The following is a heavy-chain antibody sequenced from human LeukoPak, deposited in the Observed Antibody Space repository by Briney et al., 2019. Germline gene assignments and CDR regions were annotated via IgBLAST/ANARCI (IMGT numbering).Heavy chain of an antibody. CDR1: GFTFSTYG. CDR3: ARSARYYYGSGSYAGAFDI. CDR2: IWPNGSNK. J-gene: IGHJ3*02. V-gene: IGHV3-33*01. Sequence: GGSLRLSCAASGFTFSTYGVHWVRQAPGKGLEWVAVIWPNGSNKYYADSVKGRFTISRDNSKNTLYLQMNSLRAEDTAVYYCARSARYYYGSGSYAGAFDIWGQGTMVTVSS. D-gene: IGHD3-10*01.